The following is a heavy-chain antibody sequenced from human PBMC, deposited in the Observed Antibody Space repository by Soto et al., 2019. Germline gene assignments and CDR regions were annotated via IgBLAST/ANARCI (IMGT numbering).Heavy chain of an antibody. CDR2: VTPYKADT. Sequence: QAQLVQSGAGVKKSGATVRVSCKASGYTLTNYGVTWVRQAPGQGLEWLGRVTPYKADTNSAQNLQGRVTMATDTSTNTAYLELRSLRSDDTAVYFWATDGPSNSGNLYAFDIWGQGTMVTVSA. CDR3: ATDGPSNSGNLYAFDI. D-gene: IGHD5-12*01. CDR1: GYTLTNYG. V-gene: IGHV1-18*04. J-gene: IGHJ3*02.